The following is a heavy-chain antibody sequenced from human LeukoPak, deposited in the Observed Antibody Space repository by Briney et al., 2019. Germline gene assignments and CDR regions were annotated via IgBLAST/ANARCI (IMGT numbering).Heavy chain of an antibody. V-gene: IGHV6-1*01. CDR2: TYYRSKWYS. Sequence: SQTLSLTCTLSGDSVSNNIAAWNWIRQSPSRGLEWLGRTYYRSKWYSDYAVSVKSRITINPDTSKNQLSLHLNSMTPEDSAVYFCVRDQSGFDVWGQGTTVTVSS. CDR1: GDSVSNNIAA. J-gene: IGHJ6*02. CDR3: VRDQSGFDV.